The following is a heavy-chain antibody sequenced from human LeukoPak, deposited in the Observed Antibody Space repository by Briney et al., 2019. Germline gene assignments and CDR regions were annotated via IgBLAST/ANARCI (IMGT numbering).Heavy chain of an antibody. V-gene: IGHV1-69*01. Sequence: SVKVSCKASGGTFSSYAISWVRQAPGQGLEWMGGIIPIFGTANYAQKFQGRVTITADESTSTPYMELSSLRSEDTAVYYCARATGRSVSAPLHWGEGTLVTVSS. CDR2: IIPIFGTA. J-gene: IGHJ4*02. CDR3: ARATGRSVSAPLH. D-gene: IGHD1-14*01. CDR1: GGTFSSYA.